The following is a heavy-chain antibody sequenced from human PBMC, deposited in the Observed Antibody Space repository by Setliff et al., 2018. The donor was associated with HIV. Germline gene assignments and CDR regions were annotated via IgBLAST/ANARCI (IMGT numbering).Heavy chain of an antibody. CDR1: GYAISSGYY. Sequence: PSETLSLTCAVSGYAISSGYYWGWIRQPPGKGLEWIGTIYYSGRTNYSPSLKSRVFVSVDTSKNQISLRLSSLTTADTAVYFCARDRPWFGEYIYYWGQGKLVTVSS. D-gene: IGHD3-10*01. J-gene: IGHJ4*02. CDR3: ARDRPWFGEYIYY. V-gene: IGHV4-38-2*02. CDR2: IYYSGRT.